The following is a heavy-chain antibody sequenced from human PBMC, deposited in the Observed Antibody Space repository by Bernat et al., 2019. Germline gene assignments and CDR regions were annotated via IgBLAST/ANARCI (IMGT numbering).Heavy chain of an antibody. CDR1: GYTFTSYG. D-gene: IGHD2-21*02. J-gene: IGHJ1*01. CDR3: ARVPNDGGNSGPEYMQD. V-gene: IGHV1-18*01. Sequence: QVQLVQSGAEVKKPGASVKVSCKASGYTFTSYGISWVRQAPGQGLEWMGWISAYNGNTNYAQKLQGRVTMTTDTSTSTAYMELRSLGSDDTAVYYCARVPNDGGNSGPEYMQDWGQGTLVTVSS. CDR2: ISAYNGNT.